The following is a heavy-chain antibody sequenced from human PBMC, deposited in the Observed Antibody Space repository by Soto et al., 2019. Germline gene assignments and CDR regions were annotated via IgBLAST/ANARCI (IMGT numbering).Heavy chain of an antibody. CDR1: GFTFSSYG. CDR2: IWYDGSNK. CDR3: ARVPDRYSSGWYWDDY. D-gene: IGHD6-19*01. Sequence: GGSLRLSCAASGFTFSSYGMHWVRQAPGKGLEWVAVIWYDGSNKYYADSVKGRFTISRDNSKNTLYLQMNSLRAEDTAVYYCARVPDRYSSGWYWDDYWGQGTLVTVSS. J-gene: IGHJ4*02. V-gene: IGHV3-33*01.